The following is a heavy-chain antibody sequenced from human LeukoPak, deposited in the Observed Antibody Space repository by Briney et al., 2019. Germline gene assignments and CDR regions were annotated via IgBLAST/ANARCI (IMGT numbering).Heavy chain of an antibody. V-gene: IGHV3-30*02. CDR1: GFTFSSNS. J-gene: IGHJ4*02. D-gene: IGHD2-15*01. Sequence: GGSLRLSCAASGFTFSSNSRHWVRQAPGKGLEWVAFIRYDGSDKYYADSVKGRFAICRDNSKNTLCLQMSSLRAEDTAVYYCAKNLVAAAMDHWGQGTLVTVSS. CDR2: IRYDGSDK. CDR3: AKNLVAAAMDH.